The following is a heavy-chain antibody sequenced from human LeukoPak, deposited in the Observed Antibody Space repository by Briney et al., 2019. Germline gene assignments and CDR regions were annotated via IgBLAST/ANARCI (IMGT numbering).Heavy chain of an antibody. CDR2: IKQDGSEK. D-gene: IGHD4-17*01. CDR1: GVTFSSYW. J-gene: IGHJ5*02. Sequence: SGGSLRLSCAASGVTFSSYWMSCVRQAPGKALEGVGNIKQDGSEKYYVDSVTGRFTISRDNAKNSLYLQMNSLRAEDTAVYYCAREITVTTGWFDPWGQGTLVTVSS. V-gene: IGHV3-7*01. CDR3: AREITVTTGWFDP.